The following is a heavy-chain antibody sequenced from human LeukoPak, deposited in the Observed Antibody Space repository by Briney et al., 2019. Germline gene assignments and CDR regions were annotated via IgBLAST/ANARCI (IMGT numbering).Heavy chain of an antibody. CDR2: ISYDGSNK. CDR3: AKDKGPTAEGWFDP. CDR1: GFTFSSYA. Sequence: PGRSLRLSCAASGFTFSSYAMHWVRQAPGKGLEWVAVISYDGSNKYYADSVKGRFTISRDKSKNTLYLQMNSLRAEDTAVYYCAKDKGPTAEGWFDPWGQGTLVTVSS. J-gene: IGHJ5*02. V-gene: IGHV3-30*07. D-gene: IGHD2-21*02.